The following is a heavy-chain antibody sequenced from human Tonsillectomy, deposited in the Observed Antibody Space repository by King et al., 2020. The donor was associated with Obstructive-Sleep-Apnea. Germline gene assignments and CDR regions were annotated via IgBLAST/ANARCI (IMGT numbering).Heavy chain of an antibody. CDR2: ISWDGVT. CDR1: GFTFDDYA. J-gene: IGHJ4*02. CDR3: AKTRISSSWYGIDY. Sequence: VQLVESGGVVVQPGGSLRLSCAASGFTFDDYAMHWVRHAPGKGLEWVSLISWDGVTYYADSVKGRFTISRDNSKNSLYLQMNSLRADDTALYYCAKTRISSSWYGIDYWGQGTLVTVSS. V-gene: IGHV3-43D*03. D-gene: IGHD6-13*01.